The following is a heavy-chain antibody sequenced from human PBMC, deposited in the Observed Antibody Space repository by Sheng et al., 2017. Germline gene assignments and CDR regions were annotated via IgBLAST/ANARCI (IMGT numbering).Heavy chain of an antibody. J-gene: IGHJ6*02. V-gene: IGHV3-33*01. CDR3: ARDRYCSGGSCYRPKGYYGMDV. D-gene: IGHD2-15*01. CDR2: IWYDGSNK. CDR1: GFTFSSYG. Sequence: GGGVVQPGRSLRLSCAASGFTFSSYGMHWVRQAPGKGLEWVAVIWYDGSNKYYADSVKGRFTISRDNSKNTLYLQMNSLRAEDTAVYYCARDRYCSGGSCYRPKGYYGMDVWDQGP.